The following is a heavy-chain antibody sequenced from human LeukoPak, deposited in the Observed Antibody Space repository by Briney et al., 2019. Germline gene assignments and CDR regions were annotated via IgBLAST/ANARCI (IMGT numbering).Heavy chain of an antibody. J-gene: IGHJ4*02. Sequence: GGSLRLSCAASGFTFSSYAMSWVRQAPGKGLEWVSAVSGSGGNTYYADSVKGRFTISRDNSKNTLYLQMNSLRAEDTAVYYCARRGHYDFWSAYAFFDYWGQGTLVTVSS. D-gene: IGHD3-3*01. CDR3: ARRGHYDFWSAYAFFDY. CDR1: GFTFSSYA. CDR2: VSGSGGNT. V-gene: IGHV3-23*01.